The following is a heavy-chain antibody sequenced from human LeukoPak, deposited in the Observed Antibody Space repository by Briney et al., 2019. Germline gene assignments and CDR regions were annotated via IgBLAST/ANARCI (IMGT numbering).Heavy chain of an antibody. J-gene: IGHJ4*02. Sequence: GGSLRLSCAASGFTFSSYWMHWVRQAPGKGLVWVSRINSDGSSTSYADSVKGRFTISRDNAKNTLYLQMNGLRAEDTGVYYCVRDWGYDSSGYWQKYFDTWGQGTLVTVSS. D-gene: IGHD3-22*01. CDR3: VRDWGYDSSGYWQKYFDT. CDR2: INSDGSST. CDR1: GFTFSSYW. V-gene: IGHV3-74*01.